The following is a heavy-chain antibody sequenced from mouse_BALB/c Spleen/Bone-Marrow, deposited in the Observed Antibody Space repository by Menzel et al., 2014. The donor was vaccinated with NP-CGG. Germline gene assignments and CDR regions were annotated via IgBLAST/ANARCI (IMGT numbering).Heavy chain of an antibody. J-gene: IGHJ2*01. CDR2: INPTRGYT. Sequence: QVQLQQSAAELARPGASVKMSCKASGYTFTSNTIQWVKQRPGQGLEWIGYINPTRGYTDYNQKFKDKTTLTADKSSSTAYMQLSSLTSEDSAVYYCARETTYYAYVDYWGQGTILTVSS. CDR3: ARETTYYAYVDY. CDR1: GYTFTSNT. V-gene: IGHV1-4*02. D-gene: IGHD1-2*01.